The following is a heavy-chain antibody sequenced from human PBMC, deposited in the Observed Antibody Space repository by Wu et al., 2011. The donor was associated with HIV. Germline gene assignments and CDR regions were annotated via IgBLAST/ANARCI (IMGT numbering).Heavy chain of an antibody. J-gene: IGHJ6*02. Sequence: QVQLVQSGAEVKKPGSSVKVSCKSSGASFSSFGVNWVRQAPGQGLEWMGRIIPISGTSKYAQKFQGRVTITADESTSTAYMELSRLRSDDTAVYFCGRDHCISSGCYENHYYGMDVWGQGTTVTVSS. CDR3: GRDHCISSGCYENHYYGMDV. V-gene: IGHV1-69*15. CDR2: IIPISGTS. CDR1: GASFSSFG. D-gene: IGHD2-2*01.